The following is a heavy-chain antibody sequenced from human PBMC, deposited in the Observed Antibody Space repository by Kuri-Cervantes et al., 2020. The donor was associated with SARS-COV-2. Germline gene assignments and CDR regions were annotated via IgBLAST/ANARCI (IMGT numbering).Heavy chain of an antibody. V-gene: IGHV3-48*02. CDR3: ARDPDGVSVAAAPPDYYFDY. CDR1: GFTFSSYS. D-gene: IGHD2-15*01. Sequence: GESLKISCAASGFTFSSYSMNWVRQAPGKGLEWVSYISSSSSTIYYADSVKGRFTISRDNAKNSLYLQMNSLRDEDTAVYYCARDPDGVSVAAAPPDYYFDYWGQGTLVTV. J-gene: IGHJ4*02. CDR2: ISSSSSTI.